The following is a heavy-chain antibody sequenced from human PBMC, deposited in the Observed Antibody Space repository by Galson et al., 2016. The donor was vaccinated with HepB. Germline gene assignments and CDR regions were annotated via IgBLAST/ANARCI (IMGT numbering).Heavy chain of an antibody. CDR2: ITGSGGSA. CDR1: GFTFSSHA. D-gene: IGHD6-19*01. J-gene: IGHJ4*02. V-gene: IGHV3-23*01. CDR3: AKRSMSAVAGSFDF. Sequence: SLRLSCAASGFTFSSHAMSWVRQAPGKGLEWVSAITGSGGSAYYADSVKGRFTFSRDNSKNTLYLQMNSLRAEDTAVYDCAKRSMSAVAGSFDFWGQGTLVTVSS.